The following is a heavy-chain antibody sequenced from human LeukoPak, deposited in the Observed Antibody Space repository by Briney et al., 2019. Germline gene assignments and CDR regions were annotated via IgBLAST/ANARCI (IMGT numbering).Heavy chain of an antibody. V-gene: IGHV1-2*02. CDR2: ISPKSGGT. Sequence: GASLKVSCKTSGYSFTDYYIHWVRQAPGQGFEWLGWISPKSGGTNYAQKFQDSVSLTRDTSIDTAYMELTSQRLDDTAIYYCARGVAANGRLDPWGQGSLIIVSS. J-gene: IGHJ5*02. CDR1: GYSFTDYY. D-gene: IGHD2-15*01. CDR3: ARGVAANGRLDP.